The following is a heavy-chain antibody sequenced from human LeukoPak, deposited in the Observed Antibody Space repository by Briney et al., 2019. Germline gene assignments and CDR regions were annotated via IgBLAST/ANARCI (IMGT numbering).Heavy chain of an antibody. CDR1: GFSLSTSGMC. CDR2: IDWDDDK. D-gene: IGHD5-18*01. J-gene: IGHJ4*02. CDR3: ARIRYDVDTAMAFDY. V-gene: IGHV2-70*11. Sequence: SGPALVKPTQTLTLTCTFSGFSLSTSGMCVSWIGQPPGKALEWLARIDWDDDKYYSTSLKTRLTISKDTSKNQVVLTMTNMDPVDTATYYCARIRYDVDTAMAFDYWGQGTLVTVSS.